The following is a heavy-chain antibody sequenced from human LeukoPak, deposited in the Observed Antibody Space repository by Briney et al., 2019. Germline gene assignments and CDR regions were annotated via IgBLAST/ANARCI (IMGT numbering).Heavy chain of an antibody. CDR3: VRAVGYSGNDDS. CDR1: GGSINSGGYY. D-gene: IGHD5-12*01. J-gene: IGHJ4*02. Sequence: SETLSLTCTVSGGSINSGGYYWNWIRQPPGKGLEWIGFISHSGSAYYNPSLKSRVTISIDTSKNHFSLNLSSVTAADTAVYYCVRAVGYSGNDDSWGQGTLVTVSS. V-gene: IGHV4-30-2*01. CDR2: ISHSGSA.